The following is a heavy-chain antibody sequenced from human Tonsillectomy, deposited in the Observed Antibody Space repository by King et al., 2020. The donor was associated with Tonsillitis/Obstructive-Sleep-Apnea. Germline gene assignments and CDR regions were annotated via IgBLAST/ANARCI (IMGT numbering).Heavy chain of an antibody. D-gene: IGHD3-3*01. V-gene: IGHV3-30*04. J-gene: IGHJ4*02. CDR1: GFTFSSYA. CDR3: ARDWGFQDYYDFWSGYRYGYYFDY. CDR2: ISYDGSNK. Sequence: VQLVESGGGVVQPGRSLRLSCAASGFTFSSYAMHWVRQAPGKGLEWVAVISYDGSNKYYADSVKGRFTISRDNSKNTLYLQMNSLRAEDTAVYYCARDWGFQDYYDFWSGYRYGYYFDYWGQGTLVTVSS.